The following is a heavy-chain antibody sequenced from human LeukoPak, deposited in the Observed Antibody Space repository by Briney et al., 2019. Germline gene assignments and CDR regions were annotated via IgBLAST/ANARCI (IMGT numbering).Heavy chain of an antibody. Sequence: GGSLRLSCAASGFTFSSYAMSWVRQAPGKGLEWVSSISSSSSYIYYADSVKGRFTISRDNAKNSLSLQMNSLRAEDTAVYYCARDSSGWYGLIDYWGQGILVTVSS. V-gene: IGHV3-21*01. CDR3: ARDSSGWYGLIDY. D-gene: IGHD6-19*01. J-gene: IGHJ4*02. CDR1: GFTFSSYA. CDR2: ISSSSSYI.